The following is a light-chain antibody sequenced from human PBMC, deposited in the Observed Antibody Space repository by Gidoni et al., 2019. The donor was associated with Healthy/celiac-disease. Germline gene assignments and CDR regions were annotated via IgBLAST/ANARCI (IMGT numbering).Light chain of an antibody. V-gene: IGLV3-1*01. Sequence: SYELTQPPSVSVSPDQTASITCSGDKLGDNYACWYQQKPGQSPVLVIYQVSKRPSGIPERFSGSNSGNTATLTISGTQAMDEADYYCQAWDSSTGVVFGGGTKLTVL. CDR1: KLGDNY. CDR3: QAWDSSTGVV. J-gene: IGLJ2*01. CDR2: QVS.